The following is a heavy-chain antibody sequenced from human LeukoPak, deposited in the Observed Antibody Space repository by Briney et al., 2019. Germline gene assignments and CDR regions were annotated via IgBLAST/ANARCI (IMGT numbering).Heavy chain of an antibody. CDR1: GGSISSSSYY. J-gene: IGHJ4*02. V-gene: IGHV4-39*07. CDR2: IYYSGST. D-gene: IGHD3-10*01. CDR3: ARRRGRGRTFSARGVITLDY. Sequence: SETLSLTCTVSGGSISSSSYYWGWIRQPPGKGLEWIGTIYYSGSTYYNPSLKSRVTISVDTSKNQFSLKLSSVTAADTAVYYCARRRGRGRTFSARGVITLDYWGQGTLVTVSS.